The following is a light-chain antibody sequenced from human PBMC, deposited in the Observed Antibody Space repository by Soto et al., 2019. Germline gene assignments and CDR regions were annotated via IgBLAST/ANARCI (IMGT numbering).Light chain of an antibody. CDR2: DVT. Sequence: QSVLTQPASVSGSPGQSITISCTGTSSDVGAYNYVSWYQQHPGKAPKLMIYDVTNRPSGVSNRFSGSKSGNTASLTISGLQAEDEADYYCNSYTTSSTLYVFGTGTKLTVL. V-gene: IGLV2-14*01. CDR3: NSYTTSSTLYV. CDR1: SSDVGAYNY. J-gene: IGLJ1*01.